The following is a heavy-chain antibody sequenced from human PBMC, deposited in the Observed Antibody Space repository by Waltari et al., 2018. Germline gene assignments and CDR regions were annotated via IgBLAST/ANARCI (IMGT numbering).Heavy chain of an antibody. CDR3: AREAPGYFDL. CDR1: GFTVSSNY. Sequence: EVQLEESGGGLIQPGGSLRLSCAASGFTVSSNYMSWVRQAPGKGLEWVSGIYSGGSIYYADSVKGRFTISRGNSKNTVYLQMNSLRVKDTAVYYCAREAPGYFDLWGRGTLVTVSS. V-gene: IGHV3-53*01. CDR2: IYSGGSI. J-gene: IGHJ2*01.